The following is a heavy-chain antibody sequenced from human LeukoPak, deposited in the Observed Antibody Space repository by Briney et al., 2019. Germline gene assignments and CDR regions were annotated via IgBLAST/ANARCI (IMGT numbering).Heavy chain of an antibody. CDR2: IRYDGSNK. D-gene: IGHD2-2*01. V-gene: IGHV3-30*02. CDR1: GFTFSSYG. Sequence: PGGSLRLSCAASGFTFSSYGMHWVRQAPGKGLEWVAFIRYDGSNKYYADSVKGRFTISRDNSKNTLYLQMNSLRAEDTAVYYCAKEGCSSTSCYDYFDYWGQGTLVTVSS. CDR3: AKEGCSSTSCYDYFDY. J-gene: IGHJ4*02.